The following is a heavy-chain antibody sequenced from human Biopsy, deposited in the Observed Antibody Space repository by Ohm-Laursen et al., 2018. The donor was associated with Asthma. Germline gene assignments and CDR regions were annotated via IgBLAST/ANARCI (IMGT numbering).Heavy chain of an antibody. D-gene: IGHD6-19*01. CDR3: ARGDSSGWSHYYFDY. V-gene: IGHV3-53*01. CDR2: IYSGGTS. CDR1: GFTVSRDH. J-gene: IGHJ4*02. Sequence: LSLTCAASGFTVSRDHMFWVRQAPGKGLGWVSVIYSGGTSHTADSVRGRFTISRDFSKNTLHLQMHSLRVEDTAVYYCARGDSSGWSHYYFDYWGQGTLVTVSS.